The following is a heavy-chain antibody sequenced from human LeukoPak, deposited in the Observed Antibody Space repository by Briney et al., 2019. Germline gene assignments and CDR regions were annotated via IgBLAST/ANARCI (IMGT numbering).Heavy chain of an antibody. Sequence: ASVKVSCKASGGTFSSYAISWVRQAPGQGLEWMGRIIPIFGTANYAQKFQGRVTITTDESTSTAYMELSSLRSEDTAVYYSARDFEDCSGGSCLYYFDYWGQGTLVTVSS. V-gene: IGHV1-69*05. CDR1: GGTFSSYA. CDR2: IIPIFGTA. CDR3: ARDFEDCSGGSCLYYFDY. D-gene: IGHD2-15*01. J-gene: IGHJ4*02.